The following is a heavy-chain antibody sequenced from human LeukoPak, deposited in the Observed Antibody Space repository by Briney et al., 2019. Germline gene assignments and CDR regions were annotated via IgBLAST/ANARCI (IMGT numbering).Heavy chain of an antibody. V-gene: IGHV1-69*01. Sequence: SVKVSCKTSGGTFSSYAISWVRQAPGQGLEWMGGIIPIFGTANYAQKFQGRVTITADESTSTAYMELSSLRSEDTAVYYCARAVAGTVYVSFDIWGQGTMVTVSS. J-gene: IGHJ3*02. CDR3: ARAVAGTVYVSFDI. D-gene: IGHD6-19*01. CDR1: GGTFSSYA. CDR2: IIPIFGTA.